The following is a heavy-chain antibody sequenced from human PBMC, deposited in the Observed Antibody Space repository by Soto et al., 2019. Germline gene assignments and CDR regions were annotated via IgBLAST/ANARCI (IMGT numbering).Heavy chain of an antibody. CDR2: ISAHNGNT. Sequence: QVHLVQSGAEVKKPGASVKVSCKGSGYTFTSYGITWVRQAPGQGLEWLGWISAHNGNTNYAQKLQGRVTVTRDTSTSTAYMELRSRRSVETAVSYCARGRYGDYWGQGALVTVSS. CDR1: GYTFTSYG. D-gene: IGHD1-1*01. V-gene: IGHV1-18*01. CDR3: ARGRYGDY. J-gene: IGHJ4*02.